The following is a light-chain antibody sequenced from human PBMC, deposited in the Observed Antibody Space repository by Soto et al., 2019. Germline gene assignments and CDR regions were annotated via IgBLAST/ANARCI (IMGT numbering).Light chain of an antibody. CDR1: SSDVGGYNY. CDR2: EVT. J-gene: IGLJ2*01. V-gene: IGLV2-8*01. CDR3: SSYPGSNNF. Sequence: QSVLTQPPSASGSPGQSVTISCTGTSSDVGGYNYVSWYQQHPGKAPKLIIYEVTKRPSGVPDRFSGSKSGNTASLTVSGLQAEDGADYYCSSYPGSNNFFGGGTKLTAL.